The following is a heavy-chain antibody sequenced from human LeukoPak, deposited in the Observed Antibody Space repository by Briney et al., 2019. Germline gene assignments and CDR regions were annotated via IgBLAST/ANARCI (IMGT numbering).Heavy chain of an antibody. J-gene: IGHJ4*02. D-gene: IGHD2-2*01. CDR2: NNYRGST. V-gene: IGHV4-39*01. CDR3: ARHGSTSSWPADY. CDR1: GGSISNSDYY. Sequence: SETLSLTCTVSGGSISNSDYYWDWIRQPPGKGLEWIGSNNYRGSTYYNPSLESRVTISVDTSKNQFSLKLSSVTAADTAVYYCARHGSTSSWPADYWGQGTLVTVSS.